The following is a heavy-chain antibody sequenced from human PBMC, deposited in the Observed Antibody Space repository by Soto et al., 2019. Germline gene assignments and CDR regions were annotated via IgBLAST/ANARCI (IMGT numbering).Heavy chain of an antibody. CDR2: ITPIFGAA. Sequence: QVQLVQSGAEVKKPGSSVKVSCKASGGAFRSYTISWVRQAPGQGLEWMGAITPIFGAANYAQKFEGRVTISADKSTTTADRERSNLKSEDTAVYYCARDEIAVAYRVGMDVWGQGTTVIVSS. V-gene: IGHV1-69*06. CDR3: ARDEIAVAYRVGMDV. CDR1: GGAFRSYT. J-gene: IGHJ6*02. D-gene: IGHD6-19*01.